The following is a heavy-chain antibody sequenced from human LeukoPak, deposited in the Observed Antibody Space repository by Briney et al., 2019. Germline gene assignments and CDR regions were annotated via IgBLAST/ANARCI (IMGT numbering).Heavy chain of an antibody. J-gene: IGHJ4*02. V-gene: IGHV5-10-1*01. CDR2: IDPSDSYT. Sequence: GESLRISCTASGYSFTSYWISWARQMPGKGLEWMGRIDPSDSYTNYSPSFQGHVTISADKSISTAYLQWSSLKALDTAMYYCARRGCSGGSCYFDYWGQGTLVTVSS. CDR1: GYSFTSYW. D-gene: IGHD2-15*01. CDR3: ARRGCSGGSCYFDY.